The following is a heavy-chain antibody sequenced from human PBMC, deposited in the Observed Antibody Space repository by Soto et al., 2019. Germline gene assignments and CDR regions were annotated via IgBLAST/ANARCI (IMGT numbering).Heavy chain of an antibody. CDR3: ARDGSGPFGY. CDR2: IHIDGNT. Sequence: GGSLRLSCAASGFRVSNNDMSWVRQAPGKGLEWVSLIHIDGNTYYTDAVKGRFTISRDYSKNTLFLQMNNLRAEDTALYYCARDGSGPFGYWGQGTQVTVSS. CDR1: GFRVSNND. V-gene: IGHV3-53*01. D-gene: IGHD2-15*01. J-gene: IGHJ4*02.